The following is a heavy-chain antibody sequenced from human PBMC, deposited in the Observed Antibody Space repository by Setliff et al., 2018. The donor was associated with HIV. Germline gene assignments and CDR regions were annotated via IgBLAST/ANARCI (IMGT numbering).Heavy chain of an antibody. V-gene: IGHV4-34*12. Sequence: SETLSLTCTVSGGSISSYYWSWIRQPPGKRLEWIGEIIHSGSTNYNPSLKSRVTISMDTSKNQFSLTVSSVTAADTAVYYCARSFSRREKFLLDYWGQGALVTVSS. J-gene: IGHJ4*02. CDR3: ARSFSRREKFLLDY. CDR2: IIHSGST. CDR1: GGSISSYY.